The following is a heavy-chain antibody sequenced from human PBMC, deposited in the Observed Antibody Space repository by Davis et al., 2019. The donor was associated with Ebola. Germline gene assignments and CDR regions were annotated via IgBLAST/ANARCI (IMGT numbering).Heavy chain of an antibody. CDR3: ARALGWAVNMN. D-gene: IGHD2/OR15-2a*01. CDR1: GVPISRYF. V-gene: IGHV4-59*01. Sequence: PSETLSLTCTVSGVPISRYFWSWIRQSPGKGLEWIGYIYYSGSTNYNPSLKRRVTIEIDTSKNQFSLQLRSVTAADTAVYYCARALGWAVNMNWGKGTEVTVSS. J-gene: IGHJ4*02. CDR2: IYYSGST.